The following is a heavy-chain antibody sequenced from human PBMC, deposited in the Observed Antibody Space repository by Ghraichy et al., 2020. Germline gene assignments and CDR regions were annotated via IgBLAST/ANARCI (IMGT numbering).Heavy chain of an antibody. J-gene: IGHJ5*02. D-gene: IGHD3-3*01. CDR3: ARGQLLFLVRPDSVNWFDP. CDR2: INHSGSN. V-gene: IGHV4-34*01. Sequence: SETLSLTCAVYGVSFSDYYWSWIRQPPGKGLEWIWEINHSGSNNYNPSLKSRVTISVDTSKNQCSLKLSSMIAADTAVYYCARGQLLFLVRPDSVNWFDPGSPGTLVTVS. CDR1: GVSFSDYY.